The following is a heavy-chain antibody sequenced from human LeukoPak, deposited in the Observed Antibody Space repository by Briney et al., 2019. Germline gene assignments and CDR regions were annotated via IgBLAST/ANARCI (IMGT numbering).Heavy chain of an antibody. CDR2: IYYSGST. J-gene: IGHJ4*02. CDR3: ARSGPYGPYLDY. D-gene: IGHD4-17*01. Sequence: SETLSLTCTVSGGSISSYYWSWIRQPPGKGLEWIGYIYYSGSTNYNPSLKSRVTISVDTSKNQFSLKLSSVTAADTAVYYCARSGPYGPYLDYWGQGTLVTVSS. V-gene: IGHV4-59*01. CDR1: GGSISSYY.